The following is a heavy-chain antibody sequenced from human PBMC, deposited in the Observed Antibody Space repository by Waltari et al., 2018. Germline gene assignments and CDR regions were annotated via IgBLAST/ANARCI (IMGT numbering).Heavy chain of an antibody. CDR2: INHSGST. V-gene: IGHV4-34*01. J-gene: IGHJ5*02. CDR1: GGSFSGYY. CDR3: ARCDYDFWSGYYLRWFDP. Sequence: QVQLQQWGAGLLKPSETLSLTCAVYGGSFSGYYWSWIRQPPGKGLEWIGEINHSGSTNYNPSLKSRVTISVDTSKNQFSLKLSSVTAADTAVYYCARCDYDFWSGYYLRWFDPWGQGTLVTVSS. D-gene: IGHD3-3*01.